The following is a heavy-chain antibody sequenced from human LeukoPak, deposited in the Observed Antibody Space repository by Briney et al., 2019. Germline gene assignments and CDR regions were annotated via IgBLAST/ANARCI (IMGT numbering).Heavy chain of an antibody. CDR2: INPNTGGT. J-gene: IGHJ6*03. CDR3: ARFYSGYGTYYYSMAV. Sequence: GAAVKVSCKASGYNFTGYYLHWVRQAPGQGLEWMGWINPNTGGTNYAQKFQGRGTMTRDTSISTAYMELNRLRSHDPAAYYCARFYSGYGTYYYSMAVWGKGPTVTVSS. V-gene: IGHV1-2*02. D-gene: IGHD5-12*01. CDR1: GYNFTGYY.